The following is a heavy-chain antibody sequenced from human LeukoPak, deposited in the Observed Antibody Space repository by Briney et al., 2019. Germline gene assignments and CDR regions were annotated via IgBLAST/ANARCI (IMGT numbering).Heavy chain of an antibody. CDR2: IYYSGGT. Sequence: SETLSLTCTVSGGSISSYYWSWIRQPPGKGLEWIGYIYYSGGTNYNPSLKSRLTISVDTSKNQFSLKLSSVTAADAAVYYCARAVGVGRGTYFDLWGRGTLVTVSS. CDR1: GGSISSYY. V-gene: IGHV4-59*01. CDR3: ARAVGVGRGTYFDL. J-gene: IGHJ2*01. D-gene: IGHD1-1*01.